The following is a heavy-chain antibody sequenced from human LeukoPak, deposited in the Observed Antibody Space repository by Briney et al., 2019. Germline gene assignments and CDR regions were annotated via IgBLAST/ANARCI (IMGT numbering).Heavy chain of an antibody. CDR2: ISYDGSNK. CDR3: AKERSHLINYFDY. CDR1: GFTFSSYG. V-gene: IGHV3-30*18. J-gene: IGHJ4*02. Sequence: PGGSLRLSCAASGFTFSSYGMHWVRQAPGKGLEWVAVISYDGSNKYYADSVKGRFTISRDNSKNTLYLQMNSLRAEDTAVYYCAKERSHLINYFDYWGQGTLVTVSS. D-gene: IGHD3-16*01.